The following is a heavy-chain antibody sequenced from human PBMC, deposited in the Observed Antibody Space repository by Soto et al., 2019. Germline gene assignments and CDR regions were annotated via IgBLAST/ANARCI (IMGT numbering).Heavy chain of an antibody. CDR3: ATGKWLTQYYFDY. V-gene: IGHV3-33*01. CDR2: IWYDGSNK. D-gene: IGHD6-19*01. J-gene: IGHJ4*02. Sequence: PGKGLEWVAVIWYDGSNKYYADSVKGRFTISRDNSKNTLYLQMNSLRAEDTAVYYCATGKWLTQYYFDYWGQGTLVTVSS.